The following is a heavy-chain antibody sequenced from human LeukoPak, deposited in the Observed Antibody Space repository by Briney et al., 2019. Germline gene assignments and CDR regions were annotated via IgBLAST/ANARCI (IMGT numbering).Heavy chain of an antibody. CDR3: AGEARGIAAAGTGY. V-gene: IGHV4-61*01. Sequence: SETLSLTCTVSGGSISSSSYYWGWIRQPPGKGLEWIGYIYYSGSTNYNPSLKSRVTISVDTSKNQFSLKLSSVTAADTAVYYCAGEARGIAAAGTGYWGQGTLVTVSS. CDR1: GGSISSSSYY. D-gene: IGHD6-13*01. J-gene: IGHJ4*02. CDR2: IYYSGST.